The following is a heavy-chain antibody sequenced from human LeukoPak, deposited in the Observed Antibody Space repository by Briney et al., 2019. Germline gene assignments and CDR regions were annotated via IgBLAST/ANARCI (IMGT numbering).Heavy chain of an antibody. CDR1: GGSISSYY. J-gene: IGHJ6*03. D-gene: IGHD1-1*01. CDR3: ARGEDAKLEPGALYYYYYMDV. Sequence: PSETLSLTCTVSGGSISSYYWSWIRQPAGKGLEWIGRIYTSGSTNYNPSLKSRVTMSVDTSKNQFSLKLSSVTAADTAVYYCARGEDAKLEPGALYYYYYMDVWGKGTTVTVSS. V-gene: IGHV4-4*07. CDR2: IYTSGST.